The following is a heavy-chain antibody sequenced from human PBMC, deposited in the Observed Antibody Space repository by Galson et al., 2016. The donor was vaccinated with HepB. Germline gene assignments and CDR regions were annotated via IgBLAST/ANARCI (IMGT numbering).Heavy chain of an antibody. D-gene: IGHD6-13*01. J-gene: IGHJ4*02. CDR2: IYYTGST. V-gene: IGHV4-31*03. CDR3: ARDMFKAAGTLDF. CDR1: GDSISSGANY. Sequence: TLSLTCTVSGDSISSGANYWSWIRQHPGKGLEWIGNIYYTGSTYYNPSLKSRFTISVDTSKNHFSLKVSSVTAADTAVYYCARDMFKAAGTLDFWGQGTLVTVSS.